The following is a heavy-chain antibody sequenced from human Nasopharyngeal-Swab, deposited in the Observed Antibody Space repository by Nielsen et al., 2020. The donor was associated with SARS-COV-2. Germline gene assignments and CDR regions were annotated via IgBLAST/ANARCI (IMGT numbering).Heavy chain of an antibody. J-gene: IGHJ6*02. CDR2: IYSGGSST. D-gene: IGHD4-11*01. CDR3: AKAKTPYSNYGDYYYGMDV. Sequence: WIRQPPGKGLEWVSVIYSGGSSTYYADSVKGRFTISRDNSKNTLYLQMNSLRAEDTAVYCCAKAKTPYSNYGDYYYGMDVWGQGTTVTVSS. V-gene: IGHV3-23*03.